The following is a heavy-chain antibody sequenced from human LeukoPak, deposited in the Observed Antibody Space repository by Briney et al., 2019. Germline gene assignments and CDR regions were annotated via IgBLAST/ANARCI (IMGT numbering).Heavy chain of an antibody. CDR1: GGSLSDHF. CDR3: ARGTERTRISGYYSFDY. CDR2: IRWGTA. D-gene: IGHD5-12*01. Sequence: SETLSLTCTVSGGSLSDHFWTWIRQPAGKGLEWIGRIRWGTAYYNPSLESRVIISLDTSNNQFSLRVTSVTAADTAVYYCARGTERTRISGYYSFDYWGRGILVTVSS. V-gene: IGHV4-4*07. J-gene: IGHJ4*02.